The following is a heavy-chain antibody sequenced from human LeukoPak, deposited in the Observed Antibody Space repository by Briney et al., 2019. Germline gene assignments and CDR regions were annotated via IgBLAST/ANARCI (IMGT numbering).Heavy chain of an antibody. CDR2: IRSKPSGGTT. Sequence: PGGSLRLSCTASGFTFGDYGMSWVRQAPGKGLEWVGFIRSKPSGGTTEYAASVKGRFIISRDDSKTIAYLQMNSLKSEDTAVYYCTTGSATGTGSGYWGQGTLVTVSS. D-gene: IGHD6-13*01. CDR1: GFTFGDYG. J-gene: IGHJ4*02. CDR3: TTGSATGTGSGY. V-gene: IGHV3-49*04.